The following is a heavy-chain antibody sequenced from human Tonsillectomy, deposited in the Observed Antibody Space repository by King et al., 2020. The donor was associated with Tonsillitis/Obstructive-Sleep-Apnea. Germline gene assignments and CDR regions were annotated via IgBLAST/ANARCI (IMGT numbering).Heavy chain of an antibody. D-gene: IGHD2-15*01. Sequence: HGQLVQSGAEVKKPGASVKGSCKASGYTFTSYAIHWVRQAPGQRLEWMGWINADNGNTEYSQKFQGRVTFTRDTAASTAYMELSSLRSEDTAVYYCARRGVVAATPGKYWGQGSLVTVSS. V-gene: IGHV1-3*01. CDR2: INADNGNT. CDR3: ARRGVVAATPGKY. J-gene: IGHJ4*02. CDR1: GYTFTSYA.